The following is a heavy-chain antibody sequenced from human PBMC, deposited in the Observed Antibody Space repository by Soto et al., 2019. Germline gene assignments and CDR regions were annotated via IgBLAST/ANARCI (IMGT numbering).Heavy chain of an antibody. CDR2: INPNSGGT. D-gene: IGHD4-17*01. J-gene: IGHJ4*02. CDR3: ARGTPTVTSSFDY. V-gene: IGHV1-2*04. Sequence: QVQLVQSGAEVKKPGASVKVSCKASGYTFTGYYMHWVRQAPGQGLEWMGWINPNSGGTNYAQKFQGWVTMTRDTSISTSYMELCRLRSDDTAVYYCARGTPTVTSSFDYWGQGTLVTVSS. CDR1: GYTFTGYY.